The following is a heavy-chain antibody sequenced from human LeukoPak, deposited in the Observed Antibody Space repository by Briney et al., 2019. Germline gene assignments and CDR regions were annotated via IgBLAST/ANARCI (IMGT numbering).Heavy chain of an antibody. CDR3: ARDYYPGIVAAGTRYFDL. CDR2: ITNSSSTI. J-gene: IGHJ2*01. V-gene: IGHV3-48*01. Sequence: GGSLRLSCAASGFTFSRYSMNWVRQAPGKGLEWVSYITNSSSTILYADSVKGRFTTSRDNAESSLFLQMNSLRAEDTAVYHCARDYYPGIVAAGTRYFDLWGRGTLVTVSS. D-gene: IGHD6-13*01. CDR1: GFTFSRYS.